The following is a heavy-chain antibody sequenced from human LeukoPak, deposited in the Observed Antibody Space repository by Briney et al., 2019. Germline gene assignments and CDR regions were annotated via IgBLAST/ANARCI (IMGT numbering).Heavy chain of an antibody. CDR3: ARERGIVVVPAAIGGNNWFDP. J-gene: IGHJ5*02. CDR2: MNPNSGNT. CDR1: GYTFTSYD. V-gene: IGHV1-8*01. D-gene: IGHD2-2*01. Sequence: ASVKASCKASGYTFTSYDINWVRQATGQGLEWMGWMNPNSGNTGYAQKFQGRVTMTRNTSISTAYMELSSLRSEDTAVYYCARERGIVVVPAAIGGNNWFDPWGQGTLVTVSS.